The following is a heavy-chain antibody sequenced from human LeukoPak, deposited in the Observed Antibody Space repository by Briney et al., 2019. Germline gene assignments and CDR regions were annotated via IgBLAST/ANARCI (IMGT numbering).Heavy chain of an antibody. CDR2: INQDGSEK. J-gene: IGHJ4*02. CDR1: GFTFSRYW. D-gene: IGHD4-17*01. CDR3: ARFYGDYYGYYDH. Sequence: GGFLRLSCAASGFTFSRYWMTWVRQAPGKGLEWVANINQDGSEKYYVDSVKGRFTISRDNAWNSLPLQMNSLRAEDTAVYYCARFYGDYYGYYDHWGQGTLVTVPS. V-gene: IGHV3-7*01.